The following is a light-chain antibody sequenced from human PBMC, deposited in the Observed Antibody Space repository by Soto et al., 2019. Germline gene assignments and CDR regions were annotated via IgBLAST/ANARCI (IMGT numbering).Light chain of an antibody. Sequence: DIVMTQSPDSLAVSLGERATINCKSSQSLLHTSNNKNYLAWYQQKPGQPPKLLINWSSTRESGVPDRFSGSGSGTDFTLTISSLQAEDVAVYYCQQYYGTPPYTFGQGTKLAIK. CDR2: WSS. CDR1: QSLLHTSNNKNY. J-gene: IGKJ2*01. V-gene: IGKV4-1*01. CDR3: QQYYGTPPYT.